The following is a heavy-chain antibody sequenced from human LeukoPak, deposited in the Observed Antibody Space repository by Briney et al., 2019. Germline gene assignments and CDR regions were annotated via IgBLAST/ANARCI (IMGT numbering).Heavy chain of an antibody. V-gene: IGHV1-69*13. J-gene: IGHJ6*02. CDR2: IIPIFGTA. CDR3: ARGVGGDYQYYYGMDV. Sequence: GASVKVSCKASGGTFSSYAISWVRQAPGQGLEWMGGIIPIFGTANYAQKFQGRVTITADESTSTAYMELSSLRSEDTAVYYCARGVGGDYQYYYGMDVWGQGTTVTVSS. CDR1: GGTFSSYA. D-gene: IGHD4-17*01.